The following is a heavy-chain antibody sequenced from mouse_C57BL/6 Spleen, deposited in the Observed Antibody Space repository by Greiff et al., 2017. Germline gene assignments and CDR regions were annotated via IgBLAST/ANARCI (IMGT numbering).Heavy chain of an antibody. CDR2: IYPGDGDT. Sequence: QVQLQQSGPELVKPGASVKISCKASGYAFSSSWMNWVKQRPGKGLEWIGRIYPGDGDTNYNGKVKGKATLTADKSSSTAYMQLSSLTSEDSAVYFCARYHYGSWYFDVWGTGTTVTVSS. D-gene: IGHD1-1*01. V-gene: IGHV1-82*01. J-gene: IGHJ1*03. CDR3: ARYHYGSWYFDV. CDR1: GYAFSSSW.